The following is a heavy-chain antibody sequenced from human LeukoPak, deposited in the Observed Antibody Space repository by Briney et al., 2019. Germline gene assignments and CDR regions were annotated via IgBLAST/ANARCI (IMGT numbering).Heavy chain of an antibody. V-gene: IGHV4-61*02. CDR3: ARVPPTVTNNYYYYYMDV. CDR2: MHSSGST. CDR1: GDSVSSGNYY. J-gene: IGHJ6*03. Sequence: SQTLSLTCTVSGDSVSSGNYYWSWIRQPAGKGLEWIGRMHSSGSTKYNSSLKSRVTISVDTSKNQLSLKLSSVTAADTAVYYCARVPPTVTNNYYYYYMDVWGKGTTVTVSS. D-gene: IGHD4-17*01.